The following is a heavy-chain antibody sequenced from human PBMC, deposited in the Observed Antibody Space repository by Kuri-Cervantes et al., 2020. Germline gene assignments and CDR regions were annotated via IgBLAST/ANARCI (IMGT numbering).Heavy chain of an antibody. CDR3: ARLGGYSYGYGSY. CDR1: GGSIRNYY. D-gene: IGHD5-18*01. V-gene: IGHV4-4*07. J-gene: IGHJ4*02. Sequence: SETLSLTCTVSGGSIRNYYWSWIRQSAGRGLEWIGRIYSTGSADYNPSLKSRVTISVDKSKNQFSLKLTSVTAADTAVYYCARLGGYSYGYGSYWGQGTLVTVSS. CDR2: IYSTGSA.